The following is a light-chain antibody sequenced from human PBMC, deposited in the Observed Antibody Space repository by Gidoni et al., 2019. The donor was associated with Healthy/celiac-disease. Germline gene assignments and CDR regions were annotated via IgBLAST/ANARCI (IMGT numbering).Light chain of an antibody. J-gene: IGKJ2*01. Sequence: DIQMTQSPSTLSASVGDRVTITCRASQSISSWLAWYQQKPGTAPKLLIYKASSLESGVPSRFNGSGSGTEFTLTISSLQPDDFATYYCQQYNNYLYTFXQXTKLEIK. CDR1: QSISSW. V-gene: IGKV1-5*03. CDR2: KAS. CDR3: QQYNNYLYT.